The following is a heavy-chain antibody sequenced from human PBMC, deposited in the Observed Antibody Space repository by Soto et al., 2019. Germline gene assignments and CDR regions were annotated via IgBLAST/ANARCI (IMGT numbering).Heavy chain of an antibody. CDR2: IKSRSDGGTP. CDR1: GFTLSNAW. Sequence: SGGSLRLSCAASGFTLSNAWMNWVRHTQGRGLEWVGRIKSRSDGGTPDYGAPVKGRFTISRDDSLNTVYLQMNSLTAADTGVYYCTTDTRRISVFGVPWDSWGQGTLVTVSS. CDR3: TTDTRRISVFGVPWDS. D-gene: IGHD3-3*01. V-gene: IGHV3-15*01. J-gene: IGHJ4*02.